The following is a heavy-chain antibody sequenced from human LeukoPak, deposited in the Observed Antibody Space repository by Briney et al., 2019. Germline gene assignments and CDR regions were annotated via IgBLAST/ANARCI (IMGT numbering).Heavy chain of an antibody. CDR2: IHTNGTT. Sequence: PETLSLTCTVSGGSISGYFCTWLRQSAGAGLECIGRIHTNGTTYYNPSLRSRVSMSVDTSNNKFSLRLSSVTAADTAVYYCARDPAGHGRYFDYWGQGALVTVSS. CDR1: GGSISGYF. J-gene: IGHJ4*02. V-gene: IGHV4-4*07. CDR3: ARDPAGHGRYFDY. D-gene: IGHD1-14*01.